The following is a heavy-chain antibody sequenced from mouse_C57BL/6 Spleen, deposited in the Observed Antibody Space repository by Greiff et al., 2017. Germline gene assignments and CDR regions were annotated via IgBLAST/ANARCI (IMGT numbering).Heavy chain of an antibody. V-gene: IGHV1-55*01. CDR2: IYPGSGST. J-gene: IGHJ2*01. CDR1: GYTFTSYW. D-gene: IGHD1-1*01. CDR3: ARESSYYYGSSCDY. Sequence: VQLQQSGAELVKPGASVKMSCKASGYTFTSYWITWVKQRPGQGLEWIGDIYPGSGSTNYNEKFKSKATLTVDTSSSTAYMQLSSLTSEDSAVYYCARESSYYYGSSCDYWGQGTTLTVSS.